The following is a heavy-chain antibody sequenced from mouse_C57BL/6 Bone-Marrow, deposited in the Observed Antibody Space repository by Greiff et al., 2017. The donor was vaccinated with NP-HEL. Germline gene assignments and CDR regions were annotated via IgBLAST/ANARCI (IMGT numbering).Heavy chain of an antibody. CDR2: IRNKANGYTI. CDR1: GFTFTDYY. Sequence: EVKLVESGGGLVQPGGSLSLSCAASGFTFTDYYMSWVRQPPGKALEWVGVIRNKANGYTIEYSASVKGRFTISRDNSQSILYLQMNALRAEDSATYYCARSIYYDYADDPFYGMDYWGQGTSVTVSS. CDR3: ARSIYYDYADDPFYGMDY. J-gene: IGHJ4*01. D-gene: IGHD2-4*01. V-gene: IGHV7-3*01.